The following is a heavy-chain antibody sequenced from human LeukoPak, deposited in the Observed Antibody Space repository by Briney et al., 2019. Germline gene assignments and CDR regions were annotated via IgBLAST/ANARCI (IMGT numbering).Heavy chain of an antibody. CDR2: ISSSSSTI. J-gene: IGHJ4*02. Sequence: GGSLRLSCAASGFTFNTYTMNWVRQAPGKGLEWVSYISSSSSTIYYADSVKGRFTISRDNAKNSLYLQMNSLRAEDTAVYYCAREDHRLEDYWGQGTLVTVSS. D-gene: IGHD6-25*01. CDR3: AREDHRLEDY. CDR1: GFTFNTYT. V-gene: IGHV3-48*01.